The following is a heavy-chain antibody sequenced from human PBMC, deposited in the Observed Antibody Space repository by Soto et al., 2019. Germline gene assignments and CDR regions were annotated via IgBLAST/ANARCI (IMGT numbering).Heavy chain of an antibody. D-gene: IGHD2-2*01. CDR3: ARGYDEHGGMDV. CDR1: GFTLSSYA. CDR2: ISYDGSNK. J-gene: IGHJ6*02. V-gene: IGHV3-30-3*01. Sequence: ESGGGVVQPGRSLRLSCAASGFTLSSYAMHWVRQAPGKGLEWVAVISYDGSNKYYADSVKGRFTISRDNSKNTLYLQMNSLRTEDTAVYYCARGYDEHGGMDVWGQGTTVTVSS.